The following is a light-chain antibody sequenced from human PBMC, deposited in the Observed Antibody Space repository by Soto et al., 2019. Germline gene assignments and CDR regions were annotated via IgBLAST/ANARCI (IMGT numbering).Light chain of an antibody. CDR1: QGIRND. CDR2: AAS. Sequence: AIRMTQSPSSLSAAVGDRVTITCRASQGIRNDLGCYRQKPGKAPKLLIYAASSLPSGVSSRFSGSGSGTDFTLTISSQQRADFATYYCLQDYSVALSFGRGMNADI. CDR3: LQDYSVALS. V-gene: IGKV1-6*02. J-gene: IGKJ3*01.